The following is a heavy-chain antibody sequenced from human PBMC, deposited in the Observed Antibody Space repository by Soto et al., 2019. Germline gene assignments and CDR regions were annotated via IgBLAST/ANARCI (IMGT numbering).Heavy chain of an antibody. CDR3: AREPPITIFGVVTDAFDI. CDR1: GFTFSGYS. CDR2: ISSSDYI. D-gene: IGHD3-3*01. J-gene: IGHJ3*02. V-gene: IGHV3-21*01. Sequence: GGSLRLSCAASGFTFSGYSMNWVRQAPGKGLEWVSSISSSDYIHYADSVKGRFTISRDNAKNSLYLQMNSLRAEDTAVYYCAREPPITIFGVVTDAFDIWGQGTMVTVSS.